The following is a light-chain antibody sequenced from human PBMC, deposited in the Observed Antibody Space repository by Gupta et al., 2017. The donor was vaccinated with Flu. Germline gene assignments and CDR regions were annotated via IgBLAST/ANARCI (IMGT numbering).Light chain of an antibody. CDR1: QSVLYSSNNKNY. CDR3: QQYYSSPFT. J-gene: IGKJ3*01. V-gene: IGKV4-1*01. Sequence: DIVMTQSPDSLAVSLGERAPINCKSSQSVLYSSNNKNYLAWYQQKPGQPPKLLIYWASTREFGVPDRFSGRGSETDFTLTISSRQAEDVAVYYCQQYYSSPFTFGQGTKVDIE. CDR2: WAS.